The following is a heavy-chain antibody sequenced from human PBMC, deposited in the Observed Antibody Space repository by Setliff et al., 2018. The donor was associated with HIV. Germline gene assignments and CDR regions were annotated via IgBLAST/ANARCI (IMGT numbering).Heavy chain of an antibody. V-gene: IGHV4-34*01. CDR2: INHRGST. J-gene: IGHJ4*02. CDR3: ARESPSSSWFYFDF. D-gene: IGHD6-13*01. Sequence: PSETLSLTCEVYGGSFSDYYYTWIRQSPGKGLEWIGEINHRGSTNYNPSLKSRVTVSVDTSKNQFSLKLGSVTAADTAVYYCARESPSSSWFYFDFWGQGTLVTVSS. CDR1: GGSFSDYY.